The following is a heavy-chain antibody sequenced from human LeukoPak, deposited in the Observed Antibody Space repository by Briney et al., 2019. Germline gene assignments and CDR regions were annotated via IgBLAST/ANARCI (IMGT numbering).Heavy chain of an antibody. D-gene: IGHD4-17*01. CDR1: GFTFSSYA. J-gene: IGHJ3*02. Sequence: VGSLRLSCAASGFTFSSYAMHWVRQAPGKGLEWVAVISYDGSNKYYADSVKGRFTISRDNSKNTLYLQMNSLRAEDTAVYYCARDRLAYGELDIWGQGTMVTVSS. CDR2: ISYDGSNK. CDR3: ARDRLAYGELDI. V-gene: IGHV3-30*01.